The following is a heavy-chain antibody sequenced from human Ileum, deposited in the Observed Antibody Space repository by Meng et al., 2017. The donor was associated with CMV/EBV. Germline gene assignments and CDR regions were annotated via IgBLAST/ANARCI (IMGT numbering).Heavy chain of an antibody. CDR3: AREDYSAYAAT. V-gene: IGHV1-18*01. D-gene: IGHD2-21*01. Sequence: QVQLVQSGAEVKKPGASGKVSCKASGYTFITFGITWVRQAPGQGLEWMGWITPYNGKTDYTQRLQDRVTMTPDTSTNTVYMELRSLRSDDTAVYYCAREDYSAYAATWGQGTLVTVSS. CDR1: GYTFITFG. J-gene: IGHJ5*02. CDR2: ITPYNGKT.